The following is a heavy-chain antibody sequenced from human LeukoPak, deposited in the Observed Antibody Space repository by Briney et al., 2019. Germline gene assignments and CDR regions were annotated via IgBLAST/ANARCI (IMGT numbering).Heavy chain of an antibody. CDR2: ISSSSSYI. Sequence: PGGSLRLSCAASGFTFSSYSMNWVRQAPGKGLEWVSSISSSSSYIYYADSVKGRFTISRDNAKNSLYLQMNSLRAEDTAVYYCARAGGSGWYKGSGDYWGQGTLVTVSS. V-gene: IGHV3-21*01. CDR1: GFTFSSYS. D-gene: IGHD6-19*01. CDR3: ARAGGSGWYKGSGDY. J-gene: IGHJ4*02.